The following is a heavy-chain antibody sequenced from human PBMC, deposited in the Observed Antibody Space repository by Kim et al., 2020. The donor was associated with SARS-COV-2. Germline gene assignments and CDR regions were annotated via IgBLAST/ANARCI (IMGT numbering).Heavy chain of an antibody. CDR2: IYYSETT. V-gene: IGHV4-59*13. J-gene: IGHJ4*02. Sequence: SETLSLTRTVSGVSINNYYWSWIRQPPGKGLEWIGYIYYSETTNYNPSLKSRVTISLDTSKNQFSLKLSSVTAADTAVYYCARIGDFSLKDWGQGTLVTVSS. D-gene: IGHD2-21*02. CDR1: GVSINNYY. CDR3: ARIGDFSLKD.